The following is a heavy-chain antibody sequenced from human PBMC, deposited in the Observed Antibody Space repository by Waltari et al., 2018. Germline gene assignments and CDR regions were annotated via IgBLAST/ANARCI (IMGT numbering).Heavy chain of an antibody. D-gene: IGHD2-21*02. CDR2: LSSGGTA. CDR1: GFVLSSSY. V-gene: IGHV3-53*01. Sequence: EVRLVESGGGLIQPGRSLRLSCAASGFVLSSSYMTWVRQVPGKGLEWVSLLSSGGTAYYTPSVKGRFTISRDSSNNTLFLQMNSLRAEDTAVYYCVKDSSMTRHPGDALDLWGQGTMVTVSS. J-gene: IGHJ3*01. CDR3: VKDSSMTRHPGDALDL.